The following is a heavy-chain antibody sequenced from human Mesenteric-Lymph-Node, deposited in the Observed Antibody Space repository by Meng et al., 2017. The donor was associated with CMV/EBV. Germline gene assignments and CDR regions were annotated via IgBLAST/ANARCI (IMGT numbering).Heavy chain of an antibody. J-gene: IGHJ4*02. V-gene: IGHV1-2*02. CDR3: AKGGYYNSGALDS. CDR2: INPNTGAT. D-gene: IGHD3-10*01. Sequence: KTSGYQLTAYYIHWVRQAPGQGLEWMGWINPNTGATSYSQTFQGRVTMTKDRSISTTYMEVSSLRSDDTAFYYCAKGGYYNSGALDSWGQGTLVTVSS. CDR1: GYQLTAYY.